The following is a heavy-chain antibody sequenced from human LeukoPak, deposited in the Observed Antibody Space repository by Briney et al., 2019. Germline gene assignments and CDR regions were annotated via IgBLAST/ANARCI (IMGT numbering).Heavy chain of an antibody. V-gene: IGHV4-34*01. CDR1: GGSFSGYY. D-gene: IGHD3-10*01. CDR2: INHSGST. CDR3: ARGYTMGSSRNPYDYDYYYYTDV. J-gene: IGHJ6*03. Sequence: PSETLSLTCVVHGGSFSGYYWSWIRQPPGKGLEWIGEINHSGSTNYNPSLKSRVTISVDTSKNQFSLKLSSVTAADTAVYYCARGYTMGSSRNPYDYDYYYYTDVWGKGTTVTVSS.